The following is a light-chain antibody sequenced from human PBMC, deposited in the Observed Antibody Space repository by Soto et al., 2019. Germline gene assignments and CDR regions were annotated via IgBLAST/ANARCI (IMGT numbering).Light chain of an antibody. CDR1: QAIRND. CDR3: LQDYNYPRT. CDR2: AVS. Sequence: AIQMTQSPSSLSASVGDRVTITCRASQAIRNDLGWYQQRPGKAPRVLIYAVSNLQSGVPSRFSGSGSGTDFTLPISSLQPEDVATYYCLQDYNYPRTFGQGTKVLI. V-gene: IGKV1-6*01. J-gene: IGKJ1*01.